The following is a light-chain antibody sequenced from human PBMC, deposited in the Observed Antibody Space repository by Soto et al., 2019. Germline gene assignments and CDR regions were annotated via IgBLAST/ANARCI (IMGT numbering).Light chain of an antibody. J-gene: IGKJ4*02. CDR1: QSVKTY. V-gene: IGKV3-11*01. Sequence: EIVLTQTPATLSLSPGQRATLSCWASQSVKTYLMWYQHKPGQAPRLLIYDTTHRATGIPDRFSGSGSGTGFTLSISNLKPEDSAVYYCQQRGNSITFGGGTKVEI. CDR2: DTT. CDR3: QQRGNSIT.